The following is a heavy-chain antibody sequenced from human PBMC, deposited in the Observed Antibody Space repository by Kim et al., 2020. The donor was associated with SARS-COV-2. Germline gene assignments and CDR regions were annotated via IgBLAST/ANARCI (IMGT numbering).Heavy chain of an antibody. Sequence: GGSLRLSCAASGFTFNNFAMTWVRQAPGKGLEWVSTISSGVGGNTYYADSVKGRFTISRDNSKNTLYLQMNSLRAEDTAVFYCAKRIPVASTFYFDSWGQGTLVTVSS. CDR1: GFTFNNFA. J-gene: IGHJ4*02. CDR2: ISSGVGGNT. CDR3: AKRIPVASTFYFDS. D-gene: IGHD6-19*01. V-gene: IGHV3-23*01.